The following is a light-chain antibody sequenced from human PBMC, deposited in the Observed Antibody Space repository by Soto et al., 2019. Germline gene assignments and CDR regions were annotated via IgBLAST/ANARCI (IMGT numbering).Light chain of an antibody. J-gene: IGKJ4*01. CDR2: AAS. Sequence: QLTQSPSSLSASVGDRVTITCRASQGISSYLAWYQQKPGKVPKLLNSAASTLESGVPLRFSGGGFGTDFTLTISSLQPEDFATYYCQQLYRYPLSFGGGTKVEIK. V-gene: IGKV1-9*01. CDR1: QGISSY. CDR3: QQLYRYPLS.